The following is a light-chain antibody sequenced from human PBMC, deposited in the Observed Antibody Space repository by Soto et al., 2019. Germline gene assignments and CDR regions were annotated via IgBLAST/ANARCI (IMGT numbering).Light chain of an antibody. CDR1: QSVNSY. Sequence: EIVLTQSPGTLSLSPGERATLSCRASQSVNSYLAWYQQKPGQAPRLLIYGAYNRATGIQDRFSGGGSGTDFTLTIRRLEPEDFAVYYCQQFSSYPLTFGGGTKVDIK. CDR3: QQFSSYPLT. V-gene: IGKV3-20*01. CDR2: GAY. J-gene: IGKJ4*01.